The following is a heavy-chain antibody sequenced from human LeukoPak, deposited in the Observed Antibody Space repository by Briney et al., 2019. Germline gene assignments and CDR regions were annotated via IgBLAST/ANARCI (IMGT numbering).Heavy chain of an antibody. D-gene: IGHD3-10*01. J-gene: IGHJ6*03. Sequence: GSLRLSCAASGFTFSTYWMHWVRQPPGKGLEWIGEMNHSGSTNYNPSLKSRVTISVDTSKNQFSLRLSSVTAADTAVYYCARLTKNDSGTYRFGKKKRGYMDVWGKGTTVTISS. CDR3: ARLTKNDSGTYRFGKKKRGYMDV. CDR1: GFTFSTYW. V-gene: IGHV4-34*01. CDR2: MNHSGST.